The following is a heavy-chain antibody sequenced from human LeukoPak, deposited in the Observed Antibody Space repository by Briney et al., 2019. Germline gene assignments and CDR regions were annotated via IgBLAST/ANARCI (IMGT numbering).Heavy chain of an antibody. J-gene: IGHJ4*02. D-gene: IGHD6-6*01. V-gene: IGHV3-53*01. CDR1: GFVVNRNY. Sequence: PGGSLRLSCEVSGFVVNRNYMNWIRQAPGKGLERVSVIYDGGSRYYADSVKGRFTISRDTSKNTVYLEMTGLRVDDTAVYYCANGSSAYYFESWGQGTLVTVSS. CDR2: IYDGGSR. CDR3: ANGSSAYYFES.